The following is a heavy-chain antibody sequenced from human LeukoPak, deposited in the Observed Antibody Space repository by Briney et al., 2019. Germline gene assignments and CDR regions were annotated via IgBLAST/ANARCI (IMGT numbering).Heavy chain of an antibody. D-gene: IGHD3-3*01. CDR2: TYYRSKGYN. V-gene: IGHV6-1*01. J-gene: IGHJ5*02. CDR1: GDSVSSNSAA. Sequence: SQTLSLTCAISGDSVSSNSAAWNWIRQSPSRGLEWLGRTYYRSKGYNDYAVSVKSRITINPDTSKNQFSLQLNSVTPEDTAVYYCARGIPIFGVVTPGDNNWFDPWGQGTLVTVSS. CDR3: ARGIPIFGVVTPGDNNWFDP.